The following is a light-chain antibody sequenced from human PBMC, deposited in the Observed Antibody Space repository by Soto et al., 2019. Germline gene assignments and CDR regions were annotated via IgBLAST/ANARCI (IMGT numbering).Light chain of an antibody. CDR3: QQYGSSPRYT. CDR2: GAS. CDR1: QSVSSNY. J-gene: IGKJ2*01. V-gene: IGKV3-20*01. Sequence: EIVLTQSPGTLSLSPGERATLSCRASQSVSSNYLAWYQQKPGQAPRLLIYGASTRATGIPDRFNGSGYGTDVTLTTNRPEPEDFAVYYCQQYGSSPRYTFGQGTKLESK.